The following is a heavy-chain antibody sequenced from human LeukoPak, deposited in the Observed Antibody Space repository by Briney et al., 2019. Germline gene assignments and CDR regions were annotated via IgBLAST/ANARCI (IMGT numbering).Heavy chain of an antibody. V-gene: IGHV3-64*01. J-gene: IGHJ4*02. CDR2: ISSNGGST. CDR3: TRGYSFDY. CDR1: GFTFSSYA. D-gene: IGHD5-18*01. Sequence: TGGSLRLSCAASGFTFSSYAMQWVRQAPGKGLEYVSAISSNGGSTYYANSVKGRFTISRDNSKNTLYLRMGSLRAEDMAVYYCTRGYSFDYWGQGTLVTVSS.